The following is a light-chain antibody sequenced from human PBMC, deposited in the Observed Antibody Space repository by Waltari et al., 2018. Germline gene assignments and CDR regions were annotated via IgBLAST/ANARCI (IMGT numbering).Light chain of an antibody. CDR1: QGISST. Sequence: AIQLTQSPSSLSASVGDRITTTCRASQGISSTLAWYQQKLGKAPRLLIYDASSLQSGVPSRFSGSGSGTDFTLTISSLQPEDVATYYCQQFHSYPLTFGGGTKVEIK. CDR3: QQFHSYPLT. CDR2: DAS. V-gene: IGKV1-13*02. J-gene: IGKJ4*01.